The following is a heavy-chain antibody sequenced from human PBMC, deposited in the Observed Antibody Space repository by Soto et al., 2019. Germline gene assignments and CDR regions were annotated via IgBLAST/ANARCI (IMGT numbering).Heavy chain of an antibody. CDR3: ARPVDY. Sequence: DVQLLESGGGLVRPGGTLCLTCAASGFPFSKYALTWVHQPPGKGLEWASIINGDGYSTFYADSVKGRFTISRDNSKNTLYLQMNSLRAEDTAIYYCARPVDYWGQGTLVTVSS. CDR1: GFPFSKYA. J-gene: IGHJ4*02. V-gene: IGHV3-23*01. CDR2: INGDGYST.